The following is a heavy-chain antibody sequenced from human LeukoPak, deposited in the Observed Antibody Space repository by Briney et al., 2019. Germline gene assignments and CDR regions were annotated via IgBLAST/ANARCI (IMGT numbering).Heavy chain of an antibody. CDR2: ISSSGSTI. Sequence: GGSLRLSCAASGFTFSSYEMNWVRQAPGKGLEWVSYISSSGSTIYYADSVKGRFTISRDNAKNSLYLQMNSLRAEDTAVYYCARDPSSGWYLKGWFDPWGQGTLVTVSS. CDR1: GFTFSSYE. V-gene: IGHV3-48*03. CDR3: ARDPSSGWYLKGWFDP. D-gene: IGHD6-19*01. J-gene: IGHJ5*02.